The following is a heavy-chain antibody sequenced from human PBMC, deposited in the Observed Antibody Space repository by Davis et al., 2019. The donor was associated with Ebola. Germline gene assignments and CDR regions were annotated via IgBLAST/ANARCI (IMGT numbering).Heavy chain of an antibody. J-gene: IGHJ4*02. V-gene: IGHV3-73*01. CDR3: TSTDYSNYRPFDY. Sequence: GESLKISCAASGFTFSGSAMHWVRQASGKGLEWVGSIRSKANSYATAYAASVKGRFTISRDDSKNTAYLQMNSLKTEDTAVYYCTSTDYSNYRPFDYWGQGTLVTASS. D-gene: IGHD4-11*01. CDR2: IRSKANSYAT. CDR1: GFTFSGSA.